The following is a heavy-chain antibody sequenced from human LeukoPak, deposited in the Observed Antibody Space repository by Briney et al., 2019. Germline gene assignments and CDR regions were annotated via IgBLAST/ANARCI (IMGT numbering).Heavy chain of an antibody. CDR1: GFTFDDYT. J-gene: IGHJ3*02. CDR2: ISWDGGST. D-gene: IGHD2-15*01. CDR3: AKSMVADDAFDI. V-gene: IGHV3-43*01. Sequence: GGSLRLSCAASGFTFDDYTMHWARQAPGKGLEWVSLISWDGGSTYYADSVKGRFTISRDNSKNSLYLQMNSLRTEDTALYYCAKSMVADDAFDIWGQGTMVTVSS.